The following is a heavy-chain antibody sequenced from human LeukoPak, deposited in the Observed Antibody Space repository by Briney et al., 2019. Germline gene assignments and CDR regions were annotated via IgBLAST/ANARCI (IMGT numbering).Heavy chain of an antibody. Sequence: ASVKVSCKASGGTFSSYAFSWVRHAHGQGHEWMGMIIPILGIANYAQKFQGRVTITADKSTSTAYMELSSLRTEDTAVYYCARAPITSPFYFDYWGQGTLVTVSS. J-gene: IGHJ4*02. CDR1: GGTFSSYA. CDR3: ARAPITSPFYFDY. V-gene: IGHV1-69*04. CDR2: IIPILGIA. D-gene: IGHD2-2*01.